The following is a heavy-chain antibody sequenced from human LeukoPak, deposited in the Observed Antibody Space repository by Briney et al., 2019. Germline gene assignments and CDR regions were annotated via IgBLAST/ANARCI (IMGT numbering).Heavy chain of an antibody. CDR1: GGSISSYY. J-gene: IGHJ4*02. V-gene: IGHV4-59*12. D-gene: IGHD1-1*01. Sequence: SETLSLTCTVSGGSISSYYWSWIRQPPGKGLEWIGYIYYSGSTNYNPSLKSRVTISVDTSKNQFSLKLSSVTAADTAVYYCARVSPNWNLDYWGQGTLVTVSS. CDR2: IYYSGST. CDR3: ARVSPNWNLDY.